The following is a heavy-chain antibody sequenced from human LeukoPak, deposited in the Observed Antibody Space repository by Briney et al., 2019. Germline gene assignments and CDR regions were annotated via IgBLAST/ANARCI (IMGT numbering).Heavy chain of an antibody. D-gene: IGHD1/OR15-1a*01. CDR1: GGSISSYY. V-gene: IGHV4-59*08. CDR3: ARSISGTRSKFDY. J-gene: IGHJ4*02. CDR2: IYYSGST. Sequence: PSETLSLTCTVSGGSISSYYWSWIRQPPGKGLEWIGYIYYSGSTKYNPSLKSRVTISVDTSKNQFSLKLNSVTAADTALYYCARSISGTRSKFDYWGQGTLVTVSS.